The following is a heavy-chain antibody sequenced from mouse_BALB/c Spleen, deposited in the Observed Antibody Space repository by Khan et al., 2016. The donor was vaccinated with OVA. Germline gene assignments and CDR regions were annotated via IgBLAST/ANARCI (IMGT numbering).Heavy chain of an antibody. CDR3: ARLVYYYKSEGFAY. D-gene: IGHD1-1*01. Sequence: EVELVESGGDLVKPGGSLKLSCAASGFTFSTYGMSWVRQSPDKRLEWVATISSGGSYTYYHDNVKGRFTISRDNAKNTLYLQMRSLKSEDTAMYYCARLVYYYKSEGFAYWGQGTLVTVSA. CDR1: GFTFSTYG. CDR2: ISSGGSYT. V-gene: IGHV5-6*01. J-gene: IGHJ3*01.